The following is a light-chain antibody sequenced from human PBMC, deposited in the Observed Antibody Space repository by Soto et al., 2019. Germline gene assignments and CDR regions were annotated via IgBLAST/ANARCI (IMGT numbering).Light chain of an antibody. CDR1: QSVSSSY. V-gene: IGKV3-20*01. CDR3: QLYTNSPPRFT. CDR2: ATS. Sequence: EIVLTQSPGTLSLSPGERATLSCRASQSVSSSYLAWYQQKPGQVPRLLIYATSSRATGVPDRFSGSGSGPDFTLTIRRLDPEDFAVYYCQLYTNSPPRFTFGPGTRVDIK. J-gene: IGKJ3*01.